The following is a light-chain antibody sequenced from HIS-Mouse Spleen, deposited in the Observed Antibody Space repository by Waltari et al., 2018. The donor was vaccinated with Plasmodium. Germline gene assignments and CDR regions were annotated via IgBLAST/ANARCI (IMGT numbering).Light chain of an antibody. CDR3: VLYMGSGIWV. V-gene: IGLV8-61*01. CDR1: LGSVSTSYY. CDR2: STN. J-gene: IGLJ2*01. Sequence: QTVVTQDPSFSVSPGGTVTLTCGLSLGSVSTSYYPSWYQQTPGQAPRTLIYSTNTLSSGVPDRFSGSILGNKAALTITGAQADDESDYYCVLYMGSGIWVFGGGTKLTVL.